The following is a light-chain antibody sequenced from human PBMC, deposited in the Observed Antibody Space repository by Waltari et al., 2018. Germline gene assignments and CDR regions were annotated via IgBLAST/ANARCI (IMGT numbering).Light chain of an antibody. CDR1: QSVFSTSNSKNY. Sequence: DIVMTQSPDSLAVSLGERATINCRSSQSVFSTSNSKNYLAWYQQRPGQPPKVLFYWASTREAGVPDRFSGSGSGTDFTLTISSLQAEDVAIYRCQQYFSSPLTFGGGTKVEIK. CDR3: QQYFSSPLT. J-gene: IGKJ4*01. V-gene: IGKV4-1*01. CDR2: WAS.